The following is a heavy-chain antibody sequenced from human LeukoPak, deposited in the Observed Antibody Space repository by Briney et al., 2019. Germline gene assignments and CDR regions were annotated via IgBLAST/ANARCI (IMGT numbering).Heavy chain of an antibody. CDR1: GGSFSGYY. Sequence: NPSETLSLTCAVYGGSFSGYYWSWIRQPPGKGLEWIEEINHSGSTNYNPSLKSRVTMSVDTSKNQFSLKLSSVTAADTAVYYCARDVGDVLLWFGESYGWFDPWGQGTLVTVSS. CDR2: INHSGST. V-gene: IGHV4-34*01. J-gene: IGHJ5*02. CDR3: ARDVGDVLLWFGESYGWFDP. D-gene: IGHD3-10*01.